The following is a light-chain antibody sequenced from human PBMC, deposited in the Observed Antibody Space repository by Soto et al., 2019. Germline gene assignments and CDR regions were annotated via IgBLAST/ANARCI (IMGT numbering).Light chain of an antibody. V-gene: IGLV2-14*01. Sequence: QSVLTQPASVSGSPGQSITISCTGTSSDVGAYHFVSWYQQHPGKAPKLMIYEVSSRPSGISYRFSGSKSGHTASLTISGLQAEDEADYYCSSYTSSSTLVFGGGTKVTVL. CDR2: EVS. CDR1: SSDVGAYHF. CDR3: SSYTSSSTLV. J-gene: IGLJ3*02.